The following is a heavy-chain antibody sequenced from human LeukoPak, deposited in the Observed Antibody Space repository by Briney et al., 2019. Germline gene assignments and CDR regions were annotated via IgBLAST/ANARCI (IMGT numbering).Heavy chain of an antibody. CDR1: GFTFSSYG. CDR3: ARDSVVVVPAASEDYYYYMDV. J-gene: IGHJ6*03. D-gene: IGHD2-2*01. Sequence: PGGSLRLSCAASGFTFSSYGMHWVRQAPGKGLEWVAFIRYDGSNKYYADSVKGRFTISRDNSKNTLYLQMDSLRAEDTAVYYCARDSVVVVPAASEDYYYYMDVWGKGTTVTVSS. V-gene: IGHV3-30*02. CDR2: IRYDGSNK.